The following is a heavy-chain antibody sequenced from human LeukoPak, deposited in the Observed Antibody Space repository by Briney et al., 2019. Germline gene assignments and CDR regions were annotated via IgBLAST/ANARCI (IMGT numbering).Heavy chain of an antibody. V-gene: IGHV4-30-2*01. CDR2: IYHSGST. D-gene: IGHD6-13*01. CDR3: ARGGVAAAGPVYEYFQH. J-gene: IGHJ1*01. CDR1: GDSISSGGYY. Sequence: PSETLSLTCTVSGDSISSGGYYWSWIRQPPGKGLEWIGYIYHSGSTYYNPSLKSRVTISVDRSKNQFSLKLSSVTAADTAVYYCARGGVAAAGPVYEYFQHWGQGTLVTVSS.